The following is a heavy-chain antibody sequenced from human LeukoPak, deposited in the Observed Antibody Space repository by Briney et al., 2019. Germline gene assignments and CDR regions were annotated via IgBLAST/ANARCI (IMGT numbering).Heavy chain of an antibody. J-gene: IGHJ4*02. CDR1: GGSFSGYY. D-gene: IGHD6-13*01. CDR3: AGLAKAAAGRPALDY. Sequence: SETLSLTCAVYGGSFSGYYWSWIRQPPGKGLEWIGEINHSGSTNYNPSLKSRVTISVDTSKNQFSLKLSSVTAADTAVYYCAGLAKAAAGRPALDYWGQGTLVTVSS. V-gene: IGHV4-34*01. CDR2: INHSGST.